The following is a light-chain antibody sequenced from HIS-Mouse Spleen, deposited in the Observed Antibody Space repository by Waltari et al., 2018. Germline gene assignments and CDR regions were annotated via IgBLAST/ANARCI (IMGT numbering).Light chain of an antibody. CDR2: KDS. CDR1: ALPKQY. Sequence: SYELTQPPSVSVSPGQTARITCSGDALPKQYAYWYQQKPGQAPVLVIYKDSERPSGLPERFSGSSSGTTGTLTISGVQAEDEADYDCQSADSSGTYVVFGGGTKLTVL. V-gene: IGLV3-25*03. CDR3: QSADSSGTYVV. J-gene: IGLJ2*01.